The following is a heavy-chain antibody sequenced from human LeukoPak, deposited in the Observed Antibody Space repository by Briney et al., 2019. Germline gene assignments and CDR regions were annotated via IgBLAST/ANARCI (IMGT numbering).Heavy chain of an antibody. V-gene: IGHV3-30-3*01. CDR1: GFTFSSYA. Sequence: GGSLRLSCAASGFTFSSYAMHWVRQAPGKGLEWVAVISYDGSNKYYADSVKGRFTISRDNSENTLYLQMNSLRAEDTAVYYCARGMVRGKAFDIWGQGTMVTVSS. D-gene: IGHD3-10*01. CDR3: ARGMVRGKAFDI. J-gene: IGHJ3*02. CDR2: ISYDGSNK.